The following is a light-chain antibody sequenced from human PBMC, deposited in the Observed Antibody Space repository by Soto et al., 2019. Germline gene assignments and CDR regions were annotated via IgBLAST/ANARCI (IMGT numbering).Light chain of an antibody. CDR2: EDN. V-gene: IGLV2-23*01. CDR1: SSDVGSYNL. J-gene: IGLJ3*02. CDR3: CSYAPISTVV. Sequence: QSVLTQPASVSGSPGQSITISCTGTSSDVGSYNLVSWYQQHPGKAPKLMIYEDNKRPSGVSNRFSSSKSGNTASLTISGLQAEDEAHYYCCSYAPISTVVFGGGTKVTVL.